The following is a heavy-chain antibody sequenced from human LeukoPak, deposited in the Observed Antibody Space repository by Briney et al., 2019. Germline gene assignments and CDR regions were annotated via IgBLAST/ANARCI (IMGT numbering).Heavy chain of an antibody. D-gene: IGHD1-26*01. J-gene: IGHJ3*02. V-gene: IGHV3-20*04. CDR1: GFMFDDYG. CDR2: INWNGGST. CDR3: ARLGVGATRDAFDI. Sequence: PGGSLRLSCAASGFMFDDYGMSWVRQAPGKGLEWVSGINWNGGSTGYADSVKGRFTISRDNAKNSLYLQMNSLRAEDTALYYCARLGVGATRDAFDIWGQGTMVTVSS.